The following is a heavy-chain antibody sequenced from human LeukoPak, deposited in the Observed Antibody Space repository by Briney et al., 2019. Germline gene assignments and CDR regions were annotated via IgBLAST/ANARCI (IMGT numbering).Heavy chain of an antibody. J-gene: IGHJ4*02. CDR3: ARNRWGAVAGYFDY. V-gene: IGHV3-66*01. CDR1: GFTVSSNY. D-gene: IGHD6-19*01. CDR2: IYSGGST. Sequence: GGSLRLSCAAPGFTVSSNYMSWVRQAPGKGLEWVSVIYSGGSTYYADSVKGRFTISRDNSKNTLYLQMNSLRAEDTAVYYCARNRWGAVAGYFDYWGQGTLVTVSS.